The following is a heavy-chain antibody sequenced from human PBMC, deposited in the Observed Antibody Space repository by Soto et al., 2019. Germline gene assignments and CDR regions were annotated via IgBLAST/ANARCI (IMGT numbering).Heavy chain of an antibody. CDR3: AREIRWLAGNHYYYMDV. D-gene: IGHD4-17*01. J-gene: IGHJ6*03. CDR1: GGSISSYY. CDR2: IYYSGST. V-gene: IGHV4-59*01. Sequence: SETLSLTCTVSGGSISSYYWSWIRQPPGKGLEWIGYIYYSGSTNYNPSLKSRVTISVDTSKNQFSLNLSSVTAADTAVYYCAREIRWLAGNHYYYMDVGGKGTTVTVSS.